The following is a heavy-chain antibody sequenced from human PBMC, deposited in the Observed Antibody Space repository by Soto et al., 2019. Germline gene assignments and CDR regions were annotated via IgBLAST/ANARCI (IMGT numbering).Heavy chain of an antibody. CDR2: FDPEDGET. CDR3: AAERITMVRGDLVYGMDV. Sequence: ASVKVSCKVSGYTLTELSMHWVRQAPGKGLEWMGGFDPEDGETIYAQKFQGRVTMTEDTSTDTAYMELSSLRSEDTAVYYCAAERITMVRGDLVYGMDVWGQGTTVTVSS. J-gene: IGHJ6*02. V-gene: IGHV1-24*01. D-gene: IGHD3-10*01. CDR1: GYTLTELS.